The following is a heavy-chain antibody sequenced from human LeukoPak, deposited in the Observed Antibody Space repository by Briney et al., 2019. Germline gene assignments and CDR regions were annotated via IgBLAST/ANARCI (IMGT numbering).Heavy chain of an antibody. CDR3: VKPEDPSLDSSGWYVYYGMDV. J-gene: IGHJ6*02. D-gene: IGHD6-19*01. V-gene: IGHV3-64D*06. CDR2: ISSNGGST. Sequence: GGSLRLSCSASGFAFSSYAMHWVRQAPGKGLEYVSAISSNGGSTYYADSVKGRFTISRDNSKNTLYLQMSSLRAEDTAVYYCVKPEDPSLDSSGWYVYYGMDVWGQGTTVTVSS. CDR1: GFAFSSYA.